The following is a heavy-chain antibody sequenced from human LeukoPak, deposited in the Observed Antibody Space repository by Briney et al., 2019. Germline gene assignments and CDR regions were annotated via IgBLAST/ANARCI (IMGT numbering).Heavy chain of an antibody. CDR2: ISGSGGST. CDR3: ARPETSLFITMIVVAFDY. J-gene: IGHJ4*02. D-gene: IGHD3-22*01. V-gene: IGHV3-23*01. Sequence: GGSLRLSCAASGFTFSSYAMSWVRQAPGKGLEWVSAISGSGGSTYYADSVKGRFTISRDNSKNTLYLQMNSLRAEDTAVYYCARPETSLFITMIVVAFDYWGQGTLVTVSS. CDR1: GFTFSSYA.